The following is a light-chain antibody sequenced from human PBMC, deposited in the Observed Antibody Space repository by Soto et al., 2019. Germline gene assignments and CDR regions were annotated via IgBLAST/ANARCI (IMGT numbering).Light chain of an antibody. J-gene: IGKJ5*01. Sequence: EIVLTQSPATLSLSPGERATLSCRASQSISKYLAWYQQKPGQAPRLLIHDASNRATGIPARFSGSGSGTDFTLTINSLEPDDFAVYYCQQRYNWPPVTFGQGTRLEV. CDR3: QQRYNWPPVT. CDR2: DAS. V-gene: IGKV3-11*01. CDR1: QSISKY.